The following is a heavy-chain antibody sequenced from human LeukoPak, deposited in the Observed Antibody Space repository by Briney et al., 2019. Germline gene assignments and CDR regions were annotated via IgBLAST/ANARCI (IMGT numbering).Heavy chain of an antibody. D-gene: IGHD4-23*01. CDR2: IYYSGST. J-gene: IGHJ4*02. Sequence: SETLSLTCTVSGGSISSYYWSWIRQPPGKGLEWIGYIYYSGSTNYNPSLKSRVTISVDTSKNQFFLKLSSVTAADTAVYYCARGIPDYGGNTGHYFDYWGQGTLVTVSS. CDR1: GGSISSYY. V-gene: IGHV4-59*01. CDR3: ARGIPDYGGNTGHYFDY.